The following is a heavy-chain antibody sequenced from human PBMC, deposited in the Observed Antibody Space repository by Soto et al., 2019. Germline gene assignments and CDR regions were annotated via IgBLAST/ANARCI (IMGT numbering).Heavy chain of an antibody. D-gene: IGHD6-19*01. CDR1: GFTFNIYS. Sequence: EVQLVESGGGLVQPGGSLRLSCAASGFTFNIYSMNWVRQAPGKGLEWVSYITSDTATIHYADSVRGRFTISRDNAKNSLYLQMNSLRDEDTAADSCARSVAGHFDYWGKGTLVAVSS. J-gene: IGHJ4*02. V-gene: IGHV3-48*02. CDR2: ITSDTATI. CDR3: ARSVAGHFDY.